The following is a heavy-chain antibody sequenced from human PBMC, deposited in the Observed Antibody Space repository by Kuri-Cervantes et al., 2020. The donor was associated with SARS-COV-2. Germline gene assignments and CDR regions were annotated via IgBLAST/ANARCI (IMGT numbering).Heavy chain of an antibody. Sequence: GGSRRPSCVASVFTSRIDGMNGVGQAPGQGMEWVGVISYDGSNKYNKDSVKGRFTISRDNSKNTMYLQMYSLRAEDTAVYYCARDHSSLGGYDYWSSSQYYYYYGMDVWGKGTTVTVSS. CDR2: ISYDGSNK. V-gene: IGHV3-30*03. D-gene: IGHD3-3*01. CDR3: ARDHSSLGGYDYWSSSQYYYYYGMDV. J-gene: IGHJ6*04. CDR1: VFTSRIDG.